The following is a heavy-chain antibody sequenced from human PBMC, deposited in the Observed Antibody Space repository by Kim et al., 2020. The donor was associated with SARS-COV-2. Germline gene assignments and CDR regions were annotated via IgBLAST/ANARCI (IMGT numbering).Heavy chain of an antibody. CDR2: ISYDGSSK. V-gene: IGHV3-33*01. J-gene: IGHJ4*02. CDR1: GFTFSSYG. Sequence: GGSLRLSCAASGFTFSSYGMHWVRLAPGKGLEWVAVISYDGSSKYYADSVKGGFTISRDNSKNTLYLQMNSLRAEDTAVYYCARDYDILTGYYFVYWGQGTLVTVSS. D-gene: IGHD3-9*01. CDR3: ARDYDILTGYYFVY.